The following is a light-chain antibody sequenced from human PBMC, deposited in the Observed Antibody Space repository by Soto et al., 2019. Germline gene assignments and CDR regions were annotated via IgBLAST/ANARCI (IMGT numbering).Light chain of an antibody. V-gene: IGKV1-9*01. Sequence: DIQLSQSPSSLSASVGDRVTIXXRASQGISSYLAWDQQKPGKAPKIXIYAASTLQSGGPSRFSGSGSGTDFTLTISCLQSEDFATYYCQQYYSDPRTFGQGTKVDIK. CDR1: QGISSY. CDR2: AAS. CDR3: QQYYSDPRT. J-gene: IGKJ1*01.